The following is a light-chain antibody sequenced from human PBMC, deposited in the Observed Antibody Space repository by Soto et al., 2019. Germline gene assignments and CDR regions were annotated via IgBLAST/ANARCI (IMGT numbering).Light chain of an antibody. V-gene: IGKV1-13*02. CDR3: EQFNSYPRT. CDR1: QGISSA. CDR2: DAS. Sequence: AIQLTQSPSSLSASVGDRVTITCRASQGISSALAWYQQKPGKAPKLLIYDASSLESGVPSRFSGSGSGTDFTLNISSLQPEDFATYYCEQFNSYPRTFGPGTKVYIK. J-gene: IGKJ3*01.